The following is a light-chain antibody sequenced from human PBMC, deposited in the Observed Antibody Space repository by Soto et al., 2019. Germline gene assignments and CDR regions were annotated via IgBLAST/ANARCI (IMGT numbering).Light chain of an antibody. CDR3: QHYGDSPPYT. CDR1: QSVSTNY. CDR2: GAS. V-gene: IGKV3-20*01. Sequence: EIVLTQSPGTLSLSPGERATLSCRASQSVSTNYLAWYQQKPGQAPSLLIYGASNRATGVPDRFSGSGSGTDFTLSISRLEPEDFAVFYCQHYGDSPPYTFGQGTKPEI. J-gene: IGKJ2*01.